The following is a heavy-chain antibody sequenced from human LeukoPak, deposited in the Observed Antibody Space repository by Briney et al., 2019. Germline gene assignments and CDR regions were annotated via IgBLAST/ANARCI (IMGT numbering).Heavy chain of an antibody. D-gene: IGHD6-25*01. J-gene: IGHJ4*02. CDR1: GFTFSSYD. V-gene: IGHV3-30*04. CDR2: ISYDGSNK. CDR3: ARDRIAPATYFDY. Sequence: PGGSLRLSCAASGFTFSSYDMHWVCQAPGKGLEWVAIISYDGSNKYYADSVKGRFTISRDNSKKTLYLRMNSLRAEDTAVYYCARDRIAPATYFDYWGQGTLVTVSS.